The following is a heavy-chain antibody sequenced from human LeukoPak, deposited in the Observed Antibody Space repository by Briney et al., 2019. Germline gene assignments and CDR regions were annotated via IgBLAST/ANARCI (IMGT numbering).Heavy chain of an antibody. CDR3: ARAGGGSSSGYYYYYYMDV. D-gene: IGHD6-6*01. V-gene: IGHV1-8*03. CDR2: MDPNSGNT. J-gene: IGHJ6*03. CDR1: GGTFSSYA. Sequence: ASVKVSCKASGGTFSSYAISGVRQAPGQGLEWMGWMDPNSGNTGDAQKFQGRVTITRNTSISTAYMELNSRRSEDTAVYYCARAGGGSSSGYYYYYYMDVWGKGTTVTVSS.